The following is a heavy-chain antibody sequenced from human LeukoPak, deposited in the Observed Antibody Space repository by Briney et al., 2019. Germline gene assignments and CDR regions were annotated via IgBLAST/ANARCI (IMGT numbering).Heavy chain of an antibody. V-gene: IGHV1-3*04. CDR2: INTGNGNT. D-gene: IGHD6-19*01. CDR3: SRDLAKFGGWYDV. Sequence: ASVKVSCKASGYTFTNYAVHWVRQAPGQGLEWMGWINTGNGNTIYSQKFQGRVTITRDTSASTAYMELISLRFEDTAVYYCSRDLAKFGGWYDVWGQGTTVTVS. J-gene: IGHJ6*02. CDR1: GYTFTNYA.